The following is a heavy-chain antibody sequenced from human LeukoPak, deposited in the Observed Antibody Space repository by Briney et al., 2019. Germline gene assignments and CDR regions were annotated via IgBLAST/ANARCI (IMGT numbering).Heavy chain of an antibody. CDR3: ARVRQQLGHYFDY. V-gene: IGHV4-38-2*01. CDR2: IYHSGST. CDR1: GYSISSGYY. J-gene: IGHJ4*02. Sequence: SETLSLTCAVSGYSISSGYYWGWIRQPPGKGLEWIGSIYHSGSTYYNPSLKSRVTISVDTSKNQFSLKLSSVTAADTAVYYCARVRQQLGHYFDYWGQGTPVTVSS. D-gene: IGHD6-13*01.